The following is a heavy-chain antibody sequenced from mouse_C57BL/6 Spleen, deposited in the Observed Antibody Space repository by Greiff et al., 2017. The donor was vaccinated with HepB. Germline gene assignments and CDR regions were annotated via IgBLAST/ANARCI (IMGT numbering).Heavy chain of an antibody. CDR3: ARWGGSSYP. J-gene: IGHJ2*01. CDR2: IHPNSGIT. D-gene: IGHD1-1*01. CDR1: GYTFTSYW. V-gene: IGHV1-64*01. Sequence: QVQLQQSGAELVKPGASVKLSCKASGYTFTSYWMHWVKQRPGQGLEWIGMIHPNSGITNYNEKFKSKATLTVDKSSSTAYMQLSSLTSEDSAVYYCARWGGSSYPWGQGTTLTVSS.